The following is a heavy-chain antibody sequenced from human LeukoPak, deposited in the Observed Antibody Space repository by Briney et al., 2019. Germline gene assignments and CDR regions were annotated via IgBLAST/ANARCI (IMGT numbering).Heavy chain of an antibody. CDR3: AKRRFVGAITLDFDY. D-gene: IGHD1-26*01. CDR2: ISGSGGST. J-gene: IGHJ4*02. V-gene: IGHV3-23*01. Sequence: GASLRLSCAASGFTFSSYAMSWVRQAPGKGLEWVSAISGSGGSTYYADSVKGRFTISRDNSKNTLYLQMNSLRAEDTAVYYCAKRRFVGAITLDFDYWGQGTLVTVSS. CDR1: GFTFSSYA.